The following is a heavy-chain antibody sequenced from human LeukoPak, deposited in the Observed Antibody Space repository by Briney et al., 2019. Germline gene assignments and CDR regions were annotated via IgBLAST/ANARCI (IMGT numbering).Heavy chain of an antibody. CDR2: ISWNGGSI. Sequence: GGSLRLSCAVSGFTFDDYTMHWVRQAPGKGLEWVSGISWNGGSIGYADSVKGRFTISRDNAKNSLYLQMNSLRVEDMALYYCAKSATRGYFDLWGRGTLVTVSP. V-gene: IGHV3-9*03. CDR1: GFTFDDYT. J-gene: IGHJ2*01. D-gene: IGHD1-1*01. CDR3: AKSATRGYFDL.